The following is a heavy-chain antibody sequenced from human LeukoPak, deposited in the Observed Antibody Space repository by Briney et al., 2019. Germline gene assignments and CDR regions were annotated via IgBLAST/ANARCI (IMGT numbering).Heavy chain of an antibody. Sequence: GGSLRLSCVASGFTFSSFAMTWVRQAPGKVLEWVSTVSGSAGRTDYADSVKGRFTISRDNLKNTLYLQMNGLRAEDTAVYYCAKNRGHCVDGVCHNYYYMDVWGRGTTVTVSS. CDR2: VSGSAGRT. J-gene: IGHJ6*03. CDR1: GFTFSSFA. V-gene: IGHV3-23*01. CDR3: AKNRGHCVDGVCHNYYYMDV. D-gene: IGHD2-8*02.